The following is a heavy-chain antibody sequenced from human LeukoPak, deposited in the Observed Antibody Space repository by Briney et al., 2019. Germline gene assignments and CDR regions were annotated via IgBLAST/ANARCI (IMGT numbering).Heavy chain of an antibody. Sequence: PSETLSLTCAVYGGSFSGYYWSWIRQPPGKGLEWIGEINHSGSTNYNPSLKSRVTISVDTSKNQFSLKLSSVTAADTAVYYCARGEVRGIAAAGIWFDPWGQGTLVTVSS. J-gene: IGHJ5*02. CDR3: ARGEVRGIAAAGIWFDP. CDR1: GGSFSGYY. V-gene: IGHV4-34*01. CDR2: INHSGST. D-gene: IGHD6-13*01.